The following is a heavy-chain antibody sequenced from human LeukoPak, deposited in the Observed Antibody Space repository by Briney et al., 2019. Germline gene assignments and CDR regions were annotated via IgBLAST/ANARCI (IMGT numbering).Heavy chain of an antibody. Sequence: GASLKLSCKASVYTFTSYYMHWVREAPGQGLEWMGIINPSGGSTSYAQKFQGRVTMTRDTSTSTVYMELSSLRSEDAAVYYCARDLSPMYYYDSSASIPGEYWGQRTLVTVSS. J-gene: IGHJ4*02. V-gene: IGHV1-46*01. CDR2: INPSGGST. D-gene: IGHD3-22*01. CDR1: VYTFTSYY. CDR3: ARDLSPMYYYDSSASIPGEY.